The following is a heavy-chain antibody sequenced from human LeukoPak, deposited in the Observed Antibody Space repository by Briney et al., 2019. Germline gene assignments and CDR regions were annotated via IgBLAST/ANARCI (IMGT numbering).Heavy chain of an antibody. Sequence: PSETLSLTCTVSGGSISTYYWSWIRQPPGKGLEWIGYIYHSGSTKYNPSLKSRVTISVDTSKNQFSLNLRSVTAADTAVYYCAREVMGPWGQGTLVTVSS. CDR3: AREVMGP. CDR2: IYHSGST. V-gene: IGHV4-59*12. CDR1: GGSISTYY. J-gene: IGHJ5*02.